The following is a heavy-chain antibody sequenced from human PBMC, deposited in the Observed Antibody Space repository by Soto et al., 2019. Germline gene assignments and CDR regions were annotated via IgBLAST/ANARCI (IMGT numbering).Heavy chain of an antibody. Sequence: VQLLESGGGLVQPGGSLGLSCAGSGFTFANYAMSWVRQAPGKGLEWVSVLSNSGGTTYYADSVKGRFTISRDNFKNKLYLQLDSLRAEDTATSYCARFEGGASGTYGLDVWGQGTTVTVSS. D-gene: IGHD3-10*01. CDR1: GFTFANYA. CDR3: ARFEGGASGTYGLDV. J-gene: IGHJ6*02. V-gene: IGHV3-23*01. CDR2: LSNSGGTT.